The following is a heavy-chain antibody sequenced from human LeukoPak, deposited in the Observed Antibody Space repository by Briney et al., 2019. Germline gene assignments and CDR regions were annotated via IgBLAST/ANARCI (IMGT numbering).Heavy chain of an antibody. CDR2: IYYSGST. J-gene: IGHJ4*02. CDR3: ARNTAGVDQGDYFDY. Sequence: PSETLSLTCTVSGGSISSYYWSWIRQPPGKGLEWIGYIYYSGSTNYNPSLKSRVTISVDTSKNQFSLKLSSVTAADTAVYYCARNTAGVDQGDYFDYWGQGTLVTVSS. V-gene: IGHV4-59*01. D-gene: IGHD5-12*01. CDR1: GGSISSYY.